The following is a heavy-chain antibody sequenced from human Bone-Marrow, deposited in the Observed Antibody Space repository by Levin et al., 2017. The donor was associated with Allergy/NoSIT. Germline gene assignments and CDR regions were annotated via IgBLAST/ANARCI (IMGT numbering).Heavy chain of an antibody. CDR1: GGSINDYY. CDR2: IHYSGNT. V-gene: IGHV4-59*01. Sequence: GSLRLSCSVSGGSINDYYWSWIRQPPGKGLEWIGYIHYSGNTKNNPSLKSRVIISVDTSKNQLSLNLKSVTAADTAEYYCARVLGPYFYFYMDVWGKGTTVTVSS. J-gene: IGHJ6*03. CDR3: ARVLGPYFYFYMDV.